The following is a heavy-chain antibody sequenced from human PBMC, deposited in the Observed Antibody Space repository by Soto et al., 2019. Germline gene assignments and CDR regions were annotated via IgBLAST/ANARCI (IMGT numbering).Heavy chain of an antibody. D-gene: IGHD3-10*01. CDR2: IYYSGST. CDR3: ARGTLLWFGESRYYYYGMDV. V-gene: IGHV4-59*01. CDR1: GGSISSYY. J-gene: IGHJ6*02. Sequence: QVQLQESGPGLVKPSETLSLTCTVSGGSISSYYWSWIRQPPGKGLEWIGYIYYSGSTNYNPSLKSRVTISVDTSKNQFSLKLSSVTAADTAVYYCARGTLLWFGESRYYYYGMDVWGQGTTVTVSS.